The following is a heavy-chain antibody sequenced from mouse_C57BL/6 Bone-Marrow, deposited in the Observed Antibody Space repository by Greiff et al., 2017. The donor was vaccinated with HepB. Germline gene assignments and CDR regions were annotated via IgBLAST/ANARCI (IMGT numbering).Heavy chain of an antibody. CDR3: SEDTAVYYCACSYYYGSSYDGYFDY. Sequence: VQLQQSGPELARPWASVKISCQAFYTFSRRVHFAIRDTNYWMQWVKQRPGQGLEWIGAIYPGNGDTSYNQKFKGKATLTADKSSRTAYMQLSSQTSEDTAVYYCACSYYYGSSYDGYFDYGGQGNALTVSS. J-gene: IGHJ2*01. V-gene: IGHV1-87*01. CDR1: YTFSRRVH. CDR2: GQGLEWIG. D-gene: IGHD1-1*01.